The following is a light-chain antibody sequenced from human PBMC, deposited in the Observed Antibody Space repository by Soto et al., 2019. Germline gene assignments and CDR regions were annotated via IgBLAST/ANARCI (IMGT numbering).Light chain of an antibody. V-gene: IGLV1-40*01. J-gene: IGLJ1*01. Sequence: QSVLTQPPSVSGAPGQRVTISCTGSSSNIRAGYDVHWYQQLPGTAPKLLIYGNSNRPTGVPDRFSGSKSGTSASLAITGLQAEDEADYYCQSYDSSLSGYVFGPGTKVTV. CDR2: GNS. CDR3: QSYDSSLSGYV. CDR1: SSNIRAGYD.